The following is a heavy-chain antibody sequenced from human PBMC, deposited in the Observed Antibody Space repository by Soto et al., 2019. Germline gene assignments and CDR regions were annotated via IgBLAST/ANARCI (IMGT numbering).Heavy chain of an antibody. D-gene: IGHD1-1*01. J-gene: IGHJ4*02. CDR1: GFTFSSYA. CDR2: ISGSGGST. Sequence: GGSLRLSCAASGFTFSSYAMSWVRQAPGKGLEWVSAISGSGGSTYYADSVKGRFTISRDNSKNTLYLQMNSLRAEDTAVYYCAKAPKGYNWNAAYFDYWGQGTLVTVSS. V-gene: IGHV3-23*01. CDR3: AKAPKGYNWNAAYFDY.